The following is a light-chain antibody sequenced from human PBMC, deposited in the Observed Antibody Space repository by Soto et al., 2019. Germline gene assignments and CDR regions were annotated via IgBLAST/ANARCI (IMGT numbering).Light chain of an antibody. V-gene: IGKV3-15*01. CDR2: DTS. Sequence: EIVMTQSPATLSVSPGERVTLFCRASQSIYEKLAWYQQKPGQTPRLVIYDTSTRATGTPGSFSGSGSGTEFTLTISSLQSEDFAVDYCQQYNRWPLTFGGGTKVEIK. CDR3: QQYNRWPLT. CDR1: QSIYEK. J-gene: IGKJ4*01.